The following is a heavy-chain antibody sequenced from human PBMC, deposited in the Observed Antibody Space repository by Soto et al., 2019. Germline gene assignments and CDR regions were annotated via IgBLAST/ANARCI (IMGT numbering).Heavy chain of an antibody. CDR2: IYYSGST. D-gene: IGHD2-2*01. CDR1: GGSISSGDYY. V-gene: IGHV4-30-4*01. CDR3: ARDLGYCISTSCFNWFDP. J-gene: IGHJ5*02. Sequence: QVQLQESGPGLVKPSQTLSLTCTVSGGSISSGDYYWSWIRQPPGKGLEWIGYIYYSGSTYYNPSLKSRVTISVDTSKNQFSLKLSSVTAADTAVYYCARDLGYCISTSCFNWFDPWGQGTLVTVSS.